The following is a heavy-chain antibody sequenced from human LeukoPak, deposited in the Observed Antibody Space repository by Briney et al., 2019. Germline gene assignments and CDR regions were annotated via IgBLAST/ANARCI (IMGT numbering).Heavy chain of an antibody. V-gene: IGHV4-59*01. J-gene: IGHJ4*02. CDR2: FYYSGST. D-gene: IGHD4-17*01. CDR1: GGSISSYY. Sequence: PSETLSLTCTVSGGSISSYYWSWIRQPPGKGLEWIGYFYYSGSTNYNPSLKSRVTISVDTSKNQFSLKLSSVTAADTAVYYCAREIPGYGDYESSYYFDYWGQGTLVTVSS. CDR3: AREIPGYGDYESSYYFDY.